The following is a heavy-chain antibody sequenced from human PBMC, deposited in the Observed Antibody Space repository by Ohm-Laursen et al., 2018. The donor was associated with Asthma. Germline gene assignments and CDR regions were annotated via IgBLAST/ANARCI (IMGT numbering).Heavy chain of an antibody. Sequence: SLRLSCSASGLTITNYWMHWVRQARGKGLAWVSRINGDGRIKSYAASVKGRFTISRDDAKNTVYLQMNSLRVDDTAVYYCAYEFGGSGDYWGQGTLVTVSS. J-gene: IGHJ4*02. CDR3: AYEFGGSGDY. D-gene: IGHD3-10*01. V-gene: IGHV3-74*01. CDR1: GLTITNYW. CDR2: INGDGRIK.